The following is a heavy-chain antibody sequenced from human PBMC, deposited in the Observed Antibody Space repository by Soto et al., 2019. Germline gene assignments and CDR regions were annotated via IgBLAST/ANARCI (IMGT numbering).Heavy chain of an antibody. CDR3: ARGRGSMVYY. CDR2: IYYSVST. Sequence: SETLALTCTVSGCSISSYYWSWIRQPPGKGLEWIGYIYYSVSTNYNPSLKSRVTISVDTSKNQFSLKLSSVTAADTAVYYCARGRGSMVYYWGQGTLVTVSS. D-gene: IGHD2-8*01. CDR1: GCSISSYY. V-gene: IGHV4-59*01. J-gene: IGHJ4*02.